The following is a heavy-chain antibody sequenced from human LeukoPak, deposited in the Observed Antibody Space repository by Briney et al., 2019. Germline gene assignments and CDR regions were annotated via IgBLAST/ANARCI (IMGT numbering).Heavy chain of an antibody. J-gene: IGHJ4*02. CDR3: ARLRCDVGDCYSAGQNF. CDR2: ISGSGGDT. Sequence: GGSLRLSCAASGFTFSNFLMTRVRQAPGKGPEWVSAISGSGGDTYYADSVKGRFTISRDNARNTLYLQMNSLRAEDTAVYFCARLRCDVGDCYSAGQNFWGQGTLVTVSS. D-gene: IGHD2-21*02. CDR1: GFTFSNFL. V-gene: IGHV3-23*01.